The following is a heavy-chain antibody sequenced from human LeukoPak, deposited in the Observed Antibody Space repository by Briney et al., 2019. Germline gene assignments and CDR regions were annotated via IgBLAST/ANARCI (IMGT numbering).Heavy chain of an antibody. D-gene: IGHD1-1*01. V-gene: IGHV1-2*02. Sequence: ASVKVSCKASGYTFTGYYMLWVRQAPGRGLAWMGWINPNRGGTNYAQKLQGRVTMTRDTSISTAYMELSRLRSDDTAVYYCAREGVDWNHSVYYFDFWGQETRVSVS. CDR1: GYTFTGYY. CDR3: AREGVDWNHSVYYFDF. J-gene: IGHJ4*02. CDR2: INPNRGGT.